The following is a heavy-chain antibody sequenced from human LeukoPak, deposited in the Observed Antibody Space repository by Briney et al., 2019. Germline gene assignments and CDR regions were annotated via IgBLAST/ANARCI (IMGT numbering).Heavy chain of an antibody. D-gene: IGHD6-19*01. J-gene: IGHJ4*02. V-gene: IGHV1-46*01. CDR2: INPSGGST. CDR1: GYTFTSYG. CDR3: ARDRSSGWSCYDY. Sequence: ASVKVSWKASGYTFTSYGISWVRQAPGQGLEWMGIINPSGGSTSYAQKFQGRVTMTRDTSTSTVYMELSSLRSEDTAVYYCARDRSSGWSCYDYWGQGTLVTVSS.